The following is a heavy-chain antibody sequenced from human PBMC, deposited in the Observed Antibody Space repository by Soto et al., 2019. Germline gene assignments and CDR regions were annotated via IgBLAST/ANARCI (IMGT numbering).Heavy chain of an antibody. CDR2: INHSGST. CDR3: ASGVSIAARYYYYGMDV. CDR1: GGSFSGYY. J-gene: IGHJ6*02. V-gene: IGHV4-34*01. D-gene: IGHD6-6*01. Sequence: QVQLQQWGAGLLKPSETLSLTCAVYGGSFSGYYWSWIRQPPGKGLESIGEINHSGSTNYNPSLKSRVTISVDTSKNQFSLKLSSVTAADTAVYYCASGVSIAARYYYYGMDVWGQGTTVTVSS.